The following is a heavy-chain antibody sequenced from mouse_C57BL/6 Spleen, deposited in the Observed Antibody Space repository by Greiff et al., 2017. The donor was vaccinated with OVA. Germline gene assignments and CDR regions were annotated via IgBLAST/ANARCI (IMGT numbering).Heavy chain of an antibody. D-gene: IGHD1-1*01. CDR2: IDPSDSYT. Sequence: VQLQQPGAELVMPGASVKLSCKASGYTFTSYWMHWVKQRPGQGLEWIGEIDPSDSYTNYNQKFKGKSTLTVDKSSSTAYMQRSSLTSEDSAVYYCARHGSSYVDWYFDVWGTGTTVTVSS. CDR3: ARHGSSYVDWYFDV. CDR1: GYTFTSYW. J-gene: IGHJ1*03. V-gene: IGHV1-69*01.